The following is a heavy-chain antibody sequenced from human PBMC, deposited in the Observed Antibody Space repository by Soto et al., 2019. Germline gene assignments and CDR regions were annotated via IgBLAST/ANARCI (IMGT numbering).Heavy chain of an antibody. J-gene: IGHJ6*02. CDR2: ISYDGSNK. V-gene: IGHV3-30-3*01. D-gene: IGHD2-2*01. CDR3: ARDLGYCSSTICPWDYYYYGMDV. Sequence: GGSLRLSCAASGFTFSSYAMHWVRQAPGKGLEWVAVISYDGSNKYYADSVKGRFTISRDNSKNTLYLQMNSLRAEDTAVYYCARDLGYCSSTICPWDYYYYGMDVWGQGTTVTVSS. CDR1: GFTFSSYA.